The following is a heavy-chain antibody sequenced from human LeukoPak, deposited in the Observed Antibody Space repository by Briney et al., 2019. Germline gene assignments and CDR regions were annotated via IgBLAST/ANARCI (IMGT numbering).Heavy chain of an antibody. Sequence: SETLSLTCTVSGGSISSRPYYWGWIRQPPGKGLEWLGSFDYSGSTYNKPSLKSRVTISVDTSKNQFSLKLSSVTAADTAVYYCARLVVSSWYHEVLLGRDYWGQGTLVTVSS. J-gene: IGHJ4*02. CDR3: ARLVVSSWYHEVLLGRDY. D-gene: IGHD6-13*01. V-gene: IGHV4-39*01. CDR1: GGSISSRPYY. CDR2: FDYSGST.